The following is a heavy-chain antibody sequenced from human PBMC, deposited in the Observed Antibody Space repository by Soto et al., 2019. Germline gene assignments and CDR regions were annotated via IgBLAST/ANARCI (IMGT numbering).Heavy chain of an antibody. D-gene: IGHD3-22*01. CDR1: GGSISSGGYY. CDR3: ARGAYYDSSGYYRY. J-gene: IGHJ4*02. V-gene: IGHV4-31*03. Sequence: PSETLSLTCTVSGGSISSGGYYWSWIRQHPGKGLEWIGYIYYSGGTYYNPSLKSRVTISVDTSKNQFSLKLSSVTAADTAVYYCARGAYYDSSGYYRYWGQGTLVTVSS. CDR2: IYYSGGT.